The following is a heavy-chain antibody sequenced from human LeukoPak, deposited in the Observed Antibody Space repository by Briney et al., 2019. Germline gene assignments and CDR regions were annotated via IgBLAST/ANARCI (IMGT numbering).Heavy chain of an antibody. J-gene: IGHJ4*02. CDR1: GFTFSSYA. CDR3: ARGPLVTAAADY. Sequence: PGGSLRLSCAASGFTFSSYAMHWVRQAPGKGLEWVAGISFDRANEYYADSVKGRFTISRDNSKDTLHLQMVSLRAEDTAIYYCARGPLVTAAADYWGQGTLVTVSS. CDR2: ISFDRANE. D-gene: IGHD6-13*01. V-gene: IGHV3-30-3*01.